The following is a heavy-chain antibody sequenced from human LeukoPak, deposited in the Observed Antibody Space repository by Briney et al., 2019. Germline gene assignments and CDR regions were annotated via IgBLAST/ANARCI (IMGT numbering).Heavy chain of an antibody. D-gene: IGHD5-12*01. J-gene: IGHJ4*02. Sequence: QPGGSLRLSCAASGFTFSSYAMSWIRQAPGKGLELVSYISSSGSTTYYADSVKGRFTISRDNAKNSLYLQMNSLRAEDTAVYYCARGYSGYAFDYWGQGTLVTVSS. CDR2: ISSSGSTT. CDR1: GFTFSSYA. V-gene: IGHV3-48*04. CDR3: ARGYSGYAFDY.